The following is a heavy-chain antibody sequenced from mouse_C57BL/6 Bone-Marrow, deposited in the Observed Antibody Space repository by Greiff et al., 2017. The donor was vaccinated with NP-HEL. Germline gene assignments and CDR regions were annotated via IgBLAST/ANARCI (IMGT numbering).Heavy chain of an antibody. Sequence: VKLMESGPGLVQPSPSLSITCTASGFSFTSYGVHWVRQSPGKGLEWLGVIWSGGSTAYNAAFISRLSISKDNSKSQVYLKRNSHEADEAAIYYCDRNSYYNSFFDYWGQGTTLTVSS. CDR1: GFSFTSYG. V-gene: IGHV2-2*01. CDR3: DRNSYYNSFFDY. CDR2: IWSGGST. D-gene: IGHD2-12*01. J-gene: IGHJ2*01.